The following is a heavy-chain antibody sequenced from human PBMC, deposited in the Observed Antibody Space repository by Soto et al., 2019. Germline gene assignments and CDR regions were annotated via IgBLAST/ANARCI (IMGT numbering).Heavy chain of an antibody. CDR1: GYTFTSYD. D-gene: IGHD6-19*01. J-gene: IGHJ4*02. Sequence: ASVKVSCKASGYTFTSYDINWVRQATGQGLEWMGWMNPNSGNTGYAQKFQGRVTMTRNTSISTAYMELSSLRSEDTAVYYCNVAVAGTAYYFDYWGQGTLVTVSS. CDR2: MNPNSGNT. CDR3: NVAVAGTAYYFDY. V-gene: IGHV1-8*01.